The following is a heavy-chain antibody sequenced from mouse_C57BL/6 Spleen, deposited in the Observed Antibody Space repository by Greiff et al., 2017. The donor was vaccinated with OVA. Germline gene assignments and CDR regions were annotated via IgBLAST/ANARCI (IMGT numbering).Heavy chain of an antibody. Sequence: EVKLMESGGDLVKPGGSLKLSCAASGFTFSSYGMSWVRQTPDKRLEWVATISSGGSYTYYPDSVKGRFTISRDNAKNTLYLQMSSLKSEDTAMYYCASREGFYFDDGGQGTTLTVSS. V-gene: IGHV5-6*02. CDR2: ISSGGSYT. CDR3: ASREGFYFDD. D-gene: IGHD3-3*01. J-gene: IGHJ2*01. CDR1: GFTFSSYG.